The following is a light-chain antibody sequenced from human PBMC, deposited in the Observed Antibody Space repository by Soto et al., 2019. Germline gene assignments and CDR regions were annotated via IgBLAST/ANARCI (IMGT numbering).Light chain of an antibody. CDR2: GAS. CDR1: QSVSSN. Sequence: EIVMTQSPATLSVSPGERATLSCRSSQSVSSNLAWYQQKPGQAPRLLIYGASTRATGIPARFSGSGSGTEVTLNISSLQSEDVAVYYCQQYNNWPRTFGQGTKVEIK. J-gene: IGKJ1*01. CDR3: QQYNNWPRT. V-gene: IGKV3-15*01.